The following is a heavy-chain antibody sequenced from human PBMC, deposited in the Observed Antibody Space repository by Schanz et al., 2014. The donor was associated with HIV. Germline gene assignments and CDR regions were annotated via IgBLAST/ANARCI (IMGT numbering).Heavy chain of an antibody. V-gene: IGHV3-23*04. CDR3: GTYNYGSGHDY. D-gene: IGHD3-10*01. Sequence: EMQLVESGGGLVKPGGSLRLSCTASGFTFSDYSMNWVRQAPGKGLDWVLTISGSDGDTYYADSVKGRFTISRDNSKNTLYLQMNSLRAEDTAIFHCGTYNYGSGHDYWGQGTLVTVSS. J-gene: IGHJ4*02. CDR1: GFTFSDYS. CDR2: ISGSDGDT.